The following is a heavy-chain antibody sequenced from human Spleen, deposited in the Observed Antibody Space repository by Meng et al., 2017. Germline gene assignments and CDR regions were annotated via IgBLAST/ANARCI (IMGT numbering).Heavy chain of an antibody. CDR3: ARRISTYYYDRSGDH. Sequence: GGSLRLSCAASGFTFSNYEMNWVRQAPGKGLEWVSYISSGGTTMEYEDSVKGRFSISRDNARNSLYLQMNSLRAEDTALYYCARRISTYYYDRSGDHWGQGTLVTVSS. CDR2: ISSGGTTM. V-gene: IGHV3-48*03. J-gene: IGHJ4*02. CDR1: GFTFSNYE. D-gene: IGHD3-22*01.